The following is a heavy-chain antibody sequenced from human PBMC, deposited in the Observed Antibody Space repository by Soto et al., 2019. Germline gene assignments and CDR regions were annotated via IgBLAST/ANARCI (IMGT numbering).Heavy chain of an antibody. CDR2: IYYSGIT. CDR1: GGSISSGDYY. J-gene: IGHJ3*02. D-gene: IGHD3-16*01. CDR3: AREMIRAADI. V-gene: IGHV4-30-4*01. Sequence: SETLSLTCTVSGGSISSGDYYWIWIRQPPGKGLEWIGYIYYSGITYYNPSLKSRVTISVDTSKNQFSLKLSSVTAADTAVYYCAREMIRAADIWGQGTMVTV.